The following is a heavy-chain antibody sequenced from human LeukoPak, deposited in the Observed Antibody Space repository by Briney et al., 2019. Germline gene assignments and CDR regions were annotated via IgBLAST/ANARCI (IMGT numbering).Heavy chain of an antibody. CDR3: AREGIAVAGTLGVSFDY. D-gene: IGHD6-19*01. V-gene: IGHV1-69*04. CDR2: IIPILGIA. CDR1: GGTFSSYA. J-gene: IGHJ4*02. Sequence: SVKVSCKASGGTFSSYAISWVRQAPGQRLEWMGRIIPILGIANYAQKFQGRVTITADKSTSTAYMELSSLRSEDTAVYYCAREGIAVAGTLGVSFDYWGQGTLVTVSS.